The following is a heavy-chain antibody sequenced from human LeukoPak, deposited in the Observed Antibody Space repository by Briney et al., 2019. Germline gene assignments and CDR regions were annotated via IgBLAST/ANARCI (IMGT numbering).Heavy chain of an antibody. CDR3: AREDIWDTAMATGVFDY. CDR1: GFTFSSYG. D-gene: IGHD5-18*01. CDR2: IWYDGSNK. J-gene: IGHJ4*02. Sequence: GGSLRLSCAASGFTFSSYGMHWVRQAPGKGLEWVAVIWYDGSNKYYADSVKGRFTISRDNSKNTLYLQMNSLGAEDTAVYYCAREDIWDTAMATGVFDYWGQGTLVTVSS. V-gene: IGHV3-33*01.